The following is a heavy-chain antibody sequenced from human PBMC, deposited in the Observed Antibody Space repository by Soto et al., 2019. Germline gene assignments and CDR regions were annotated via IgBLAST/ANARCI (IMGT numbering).Heavy chain of an antibody. CDR2: TYYRSKWYN. V-gene: IGHV6-1*01. Sequence: SQTLSLTCAISGDSVSSNSAAWNWIRQSPSRGLEWLGRTYYRSKWYNDYAVSVKSRITINPDTSKNQFSLRLNSVTPEDTAVYYCASSGSTTVVRARAFDIWGQGTMVTVSS. CDR1: GDSVSSNSAA. J-gene: IGHJ3*02. CDR3: ASSGSTTVVRARAFDI. D-gene: IGHD4-17*01.